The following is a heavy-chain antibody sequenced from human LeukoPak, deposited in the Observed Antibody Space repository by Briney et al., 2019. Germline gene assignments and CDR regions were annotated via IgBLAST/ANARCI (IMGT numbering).Heavy chain of an antibody. CDR1: LYTFTSYV. Sequence: GAPVKVSCKASLYTFTSYVISRVRQAPGQGLEWRGWISPYNVKTQHTQKLQGRVTMTTDTTTSADYMELRRLRFNDTAVYDCARDRPTALVRPSVADYWGRGTLVTVSS. J-gene: IGHJ4*01. V-gene: IGHV1-18*01. CDR3: ARDRPTALVRPSVADY. CDR2: ISPYNVKT. D-gene: IGHD5-18*01.